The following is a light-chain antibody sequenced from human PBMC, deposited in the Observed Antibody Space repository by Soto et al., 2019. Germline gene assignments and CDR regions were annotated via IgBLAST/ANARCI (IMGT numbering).Light chain of an antibody. CDR3: QQYYSYPRT. Sequence: AIRMTQSPSSFSASTGDRVTITCRASQGISSYLAWYQQKPGKAPKLLIYAASTLQSGVPSRFSGSGSGTDFTLTISCLQSVDFATYYCQQYYSYPRTFGQGTKVDIK. CDR1: QGISSY. J-gene: IGKJ1*01. CDR2: AAS. V-gene: IGKV1-8*01.